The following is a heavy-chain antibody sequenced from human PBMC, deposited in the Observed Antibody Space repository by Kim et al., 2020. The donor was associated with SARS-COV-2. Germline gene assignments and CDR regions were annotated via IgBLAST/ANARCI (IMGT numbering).Heavy chain of an antibody. CDR3: ATGWGGYDSLNDY. J-gene: IGHJ4*02. Sequence: YAQKFQGRVTMTEDTSTDTAYMELSSLRSEDTAVYYCATGWGGYDSLNDYWGQGTLVTVSS. V-gene: IGHV1-24*01. D-gene: IGHD5-12*01.